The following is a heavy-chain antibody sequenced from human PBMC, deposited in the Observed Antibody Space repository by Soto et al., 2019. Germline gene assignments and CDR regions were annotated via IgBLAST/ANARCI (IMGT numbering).Heavy chain of an antibody. V-gene: IGHV3-7*01. CDR2: IKQDGSER. D-gene: IGHD3-22*01. CDR1: GFTFSTYW. CDR3: ARMWLFNPFDD. Sequence: GGSLRLSCAASGFTFSTYWMSWVRQAPGKGLEWVASIKQDGSERYYVDSVKGRFTISRDNAKNSLYLQMNSLRAEDTAVYYCARMWLFNPFDDWGQGTLVTVSS. J-gene: IGHJ4*02.